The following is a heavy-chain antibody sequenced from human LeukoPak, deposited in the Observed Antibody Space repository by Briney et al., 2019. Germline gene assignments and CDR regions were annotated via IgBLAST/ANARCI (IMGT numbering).Heavy chain of an antibody. J-gene: IGHJ1*01. V-gene: IGHV3-21*01. CDR1: GLSFSRYS. Sequence: PGGSLRLSCAASGLSFSRYSMNWVRQAPGKGLEWVSSIDYSSKYIYTADSVKGRFTTSRDNAKNSLDLQMNSLKAEDTAVYYCAAPAAGPGAEYSQYWGQGTLVIVSS. D-gene: IGHD6-13*01. CDR2: IDYSSKYI. CDR3: AAPAAGPGAEYSQY.